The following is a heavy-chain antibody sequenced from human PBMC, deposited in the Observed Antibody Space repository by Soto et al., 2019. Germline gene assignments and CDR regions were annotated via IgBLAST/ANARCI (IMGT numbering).Heavy chain of an antibody. V-gene: IGHV1-69*13. D-gene: IGHD5-18*01. Sequence: SVKVSCKASGGTFSSYAISWVRQAPGQGLEWMGGIIPIFGTANYAQKFQGRVTITADESTSTAYMELSSLRSEDTAVYYCARDRRGYSYGHYYYYGMDVWRQGTTVTVS. J-gene: IGHJ6*02. CDR2: IIPIFGTA. CDR1: GGTFSSYA. CDR3: ARDRRGYSYGHYYYYGMDV.